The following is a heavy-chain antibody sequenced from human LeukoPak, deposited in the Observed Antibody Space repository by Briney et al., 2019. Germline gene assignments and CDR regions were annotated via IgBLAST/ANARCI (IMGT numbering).Heavy chain of an antibody. D-gene: IGHD3-9*01. CDR3: AKDRPFTRFAP. J-gene: IGHJ5*02. CDR2: ISSSGSTI. V-gene: IGHV3-48*03. CDR1: GFTFSSYE. Sequence: GGSLRLSCAASGFTFSSYEMNWVRQAPGKGLEWVSYISSSGSTIYYADSVKGRFTISRDNAKNSLYLQMNSLRAEDTAVYYCAKDRPFTRFAPWGQGTLVTVSS.